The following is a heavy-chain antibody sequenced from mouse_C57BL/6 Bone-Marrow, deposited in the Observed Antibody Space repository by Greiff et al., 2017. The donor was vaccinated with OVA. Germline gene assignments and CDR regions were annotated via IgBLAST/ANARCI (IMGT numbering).Heavy chain of an antibody. CDR1: GFTFSDYG. V-gene: IGHV5-17*01. CDR2: ISSGSSTI. Sequence: DVKLVESGGGLVKPGGSLKLSCAASGFTFSDYGMHWVRQAPEKGLEWVAYISSGSSTIYYADTVKGRFTISRDNAKNTLFLQMTSLRSEDTAMYYCARRSTTVVNAMDYWGQGTSVTVSS. CDR3: ARRSTTVVNAMDY. J-gene: IGHJ4*01. D-gene: IGHD1-1*01.